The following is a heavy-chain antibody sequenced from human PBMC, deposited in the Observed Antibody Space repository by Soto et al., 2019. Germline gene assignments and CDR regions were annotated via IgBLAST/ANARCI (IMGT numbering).Heavy chain of an antibody. CDR1: GYSFTSHV. D-gene: IGHD3-22*01. CDR3: ARGYYYDSSGYYLDH. V-gene: IGHV1-3*01. Sequence: ASVKVSCKAPGYSFTSHVIHWVRQAPGERLEWMGWIKPGTGDTKYLQKLQGRVTISRDTSANIVYMELSSLRSEDTAVYYCARGYYYDSSGYYLDHWGKGTLVTVSS. J-gene: IGHJ4*02. CDR2: IKPGTGDT.